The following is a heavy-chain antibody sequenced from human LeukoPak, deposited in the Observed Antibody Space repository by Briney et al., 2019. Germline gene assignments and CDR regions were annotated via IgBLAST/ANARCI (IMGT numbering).Heavy chain of an antibody. J-gene: IGHJ4*02. D-gene: IGHD3-9*01. CDR3: AKVSESNYDFLTGYYTPYYFDY. CDR1: GFTFSSSA. CDR2: ISDSGGST. V-gene: IGHV3-23*01. Sequence: GGTLRLSCAASGFTFSSSAMSWVRQAPGKGLEWVSGISDSGGSTYYADSVKGRFTISRDNSKNMLYLQMNSLRAEDTAVYYCAKVSESNYDFLTGYYTPYYFDYWGQGTLVTVSS.